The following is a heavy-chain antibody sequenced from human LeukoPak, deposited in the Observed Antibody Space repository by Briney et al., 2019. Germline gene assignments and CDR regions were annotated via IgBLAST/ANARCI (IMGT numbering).Heavy chain of an antibody. CDR3: ARGRRFGELSLGY. CDR1: GGSFSGYY. D-gene: IGHD3-10*01. V-gene: IGHV4-34*01. CDR2: INHSGST. Sequence: SETLSLACAVYGGSFSGYYWSWIRQPPGKGLEWIGEINHSGSTNYNPSLKSRVTVSVDTSKNQFSLKLSSVTAADTAVYYCARGRRFGELSLGYWGQGTLVTVSS. J-gene: IGHJ4*02.